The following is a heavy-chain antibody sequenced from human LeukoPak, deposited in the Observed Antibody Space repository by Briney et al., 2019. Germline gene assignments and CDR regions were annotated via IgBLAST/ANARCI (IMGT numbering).Heavy chain of an antibody. CDR2: IIPIFGTA. CDR1: GGTFSSYA. V-gene: IGHV1-69*05. CDR3: ARGGYSNYPQGDY. Sequence: SVKVSCKASGGTFSSYAISWVRQAPGQGLEWMGGIIPIFGTANYAQKFQGRVTITTDESTSTAYMELSSLRSDDTAVYYCARGGYSNYPQGDYWGQGTLVTVSS. D-gene: IGHD4-11*01. J-gene: IGHJ4*02.